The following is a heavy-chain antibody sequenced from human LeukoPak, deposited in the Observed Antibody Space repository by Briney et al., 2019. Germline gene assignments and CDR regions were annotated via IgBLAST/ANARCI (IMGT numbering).Heavy chain of an antibody. CDR1: GFTFTSYW. CDR2: IKQDGSEK. V-gene: IGHV3-7*01. J-gene: IGHJ4*02. CDR3: ARHREITFGGVIGIDY. Sequence: GGSLRLSCVASGFTFTSYWMSWVRQAPGKGLEWVANIKQDGSEKYYLDSLEGRFTISRDNAKNSVYLQMNSLRAEETAVYYCARHREITFGGVIGIDYWGQGTLVTVSS. D-gene: IGHD3-16*02.